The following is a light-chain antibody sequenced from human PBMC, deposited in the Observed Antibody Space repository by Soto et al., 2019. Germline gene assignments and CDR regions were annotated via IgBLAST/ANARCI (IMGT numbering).Light chain of an antibody. CDR2: ATF. Sequence: DIQMTQSPSSLSASVGDRVTITCRASQGIRNYLAWFQQKPGKAPKCLIYATFRLQSGVPARFSGSGSGTEFNLTISSLQPEDSATYYWHQYDIYPRTFGQGTKVET. CDR1: QGIRNY. CDR3: HQYDIYPRT. V-gene: IGKV1-16*01. J-gene: IGKJ1*01.